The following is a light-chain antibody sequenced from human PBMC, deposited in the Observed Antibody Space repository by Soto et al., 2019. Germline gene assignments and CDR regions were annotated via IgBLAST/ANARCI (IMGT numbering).Light chain of an antibody. V-gene: IGLV1-40*01. CDR2: GNS. J-gene: IGLJ2*01. CDR3: QSYDSSLTHVV. CDR1: SSNIGAGYD. Sequence: QSVLTQPPSVSGAPGQRVTISCTGSSSNIGAGYDVHWYQQLPGTAPKVLIYGNSNRPSGVPDRFSGSKSGTSASLAITGLQAEDEADYYCQSYDSSLTHVVFGGGTKVTVL.